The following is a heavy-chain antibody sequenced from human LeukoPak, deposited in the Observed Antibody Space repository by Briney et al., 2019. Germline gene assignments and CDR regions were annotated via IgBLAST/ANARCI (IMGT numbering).Heavy chain of an antibody. V-gene: IGHV3-23*01. CDR3: AKNLYGDYEVVNAFDI. Sequence: GGSLRLSCAASGFTFSSYWMSWVRQAPGKGLEWVSAISGSGGSTYYADSVKGRFTISRDNSKNTLYLQMNSLRAEDTAVYYCAKNLYGDYEVVNAFDIWGQGTMVTVSS. CDR1: GFTFSSYW. D-gene: IGHD4-17*01. J-gene: IGHJ3*02. CDR2: ISGSGGST.